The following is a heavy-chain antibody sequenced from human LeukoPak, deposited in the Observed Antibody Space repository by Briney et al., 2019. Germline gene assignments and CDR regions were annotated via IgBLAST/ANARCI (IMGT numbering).Heavy chain of an antibody. J-gene: IGHJ5*02. CDR3: ARGRASSWYWKGNWFDP. V-gene: IGHV1-69*01. CDR1: GGTFSSYA. D-gene: IGHD6-13*01. Sequence: VASVKVSCKASGGTFSSYAISWVRQAPGQGLEWMGGIIPIFGTASYAQKFQGRVTITADESTSTAYMELSSLGSEDTAVYYCARGRASSWYWKGNWFDPWGQGTLVTVSS. CDR2: IIPIFGTA.